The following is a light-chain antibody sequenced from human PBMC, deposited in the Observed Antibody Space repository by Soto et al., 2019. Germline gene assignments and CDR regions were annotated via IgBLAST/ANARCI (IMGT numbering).Light chain of an antibody. CDR1: QSVDSW. CDR3: QQFNSYSWT. J-gene: IGKJ1*01. CDR2: KTS. V-gene: IGKV1-5*03. Sequence: DIQMTQSPSTLSASVGDRVTITCRASQSVDSWLAWYQQKPGEAPKLLIYKTSTLKSGVPSRFSGSGSDTEFTLTISSLHPDDFGTYYCQQFNSYSWTFGQGTKVDTK.